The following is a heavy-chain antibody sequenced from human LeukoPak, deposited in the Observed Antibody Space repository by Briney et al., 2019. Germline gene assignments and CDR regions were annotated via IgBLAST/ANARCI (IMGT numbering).Heavy chain of an antibody. J-gene: IGHJ4*02. V-gene: IGHV1-46*01. D-gene: IGHD5-18*01. CDR1: GYTFTSYY. Sequence: ASVKVSCKTSGYTFTSYYMHWVRHAPGQGLEWMGIISHSDGNTSYAQKFQDRVTMTTDTSTSTVYMGLSSLRSEDTAVYYCARGHVDTPMVNCVYCGEEALVTVAS. CDR2: ISHSDGNT. CDR3: ARGHVDTPMVNCVY.